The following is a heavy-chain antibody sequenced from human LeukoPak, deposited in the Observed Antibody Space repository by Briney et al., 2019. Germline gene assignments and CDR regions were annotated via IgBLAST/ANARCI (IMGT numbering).Heavy chain of an antibody. D-gene: IGHD6-19*01. J-gene: IGHJ6*02. CDR1: GFTFSSYG. V-gene: IGHV3-33*01. CDR2: IWYDGSNK. Sequence: PGRSLRLSCAASGFTFSSYGMHWVRQAPGKGLEWVAVIWYDGSNKYYADSVKGRFTISRDNSKNTLYLQMNSLRAEDTAVYYCARDTMGGYSSGAGAYYYYGMDVWGQGTTVTVSS. CDR3: ARDTMGGYSSGAGAYYYYGMDV.